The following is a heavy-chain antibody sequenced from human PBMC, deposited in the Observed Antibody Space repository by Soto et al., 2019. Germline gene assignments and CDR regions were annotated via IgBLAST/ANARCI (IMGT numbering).Heavy chain of an antibody. CDR2: IYHSGST. Sequence: QLQLQESGSGLVKPSETLSLTCAVSGGSISSGGCSWSWIRQPPGKGLEWIGYIYHSGSTYYNPSMKSGVTIAVDRSKNQFSLESSSVTAEGTAVYYCARHYCDGSSGCSRWYLDLWGRGTLVTVSS. J-gene: IGHJ2*01. D-gene: IGHD3-22*01. CDR1: GGSISSGGCS. CDR3: ARHYCDGSSGCSRWYLDL. V-gene: IGHV4-30-2*01.